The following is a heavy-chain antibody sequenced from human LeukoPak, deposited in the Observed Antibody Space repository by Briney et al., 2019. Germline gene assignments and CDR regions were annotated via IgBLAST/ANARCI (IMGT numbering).Heavy chain of an antibody. CDR2: NYSGGST. CDR1: GFTVSSNY. D-gene: IGHD1-26*01. V-gene: IGHV3-66*01. Sequence: GGSLRLSCAASGFTVSSNYMSWVRQASGKGLECVSVNYSGGSTYYADSVKGRFTISRDNSKNTLYLQMNSLRAEDTAVYYCASRIVGATVGLYYYYYGMDVWGQGTTVTVSS. J-gene: IGHJ6*02. CDR3: ASRIVGATVGLYYYYYGMDV.